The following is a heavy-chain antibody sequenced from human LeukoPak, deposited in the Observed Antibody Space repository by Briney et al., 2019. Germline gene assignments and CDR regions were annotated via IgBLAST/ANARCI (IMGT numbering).Heavy chain of an antibody. CDR3: ARHRRGAEGPSDPFGI. Sequence: GESLKISCKGSGYTFTNYWIGWVRQMPGKGLELMGIIYPGDTDTRYSPSFQGQVTISADKSISTAYLQWTSLKASDTAMYYCARHRRGAEGPSDPFGIWGHGTMVTVSS. V-gene: IGHV5-51*01. D-gene: IGHD1-26*01. CDR2: IYPGDTDT. CDR1: GYTFTNYW. J-gene: IGHJ3*02.